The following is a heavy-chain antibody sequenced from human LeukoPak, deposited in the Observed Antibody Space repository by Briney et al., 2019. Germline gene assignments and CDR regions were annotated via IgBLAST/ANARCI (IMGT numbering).Heavy chain of an antibody. J-gene: IGHJ4*02. CDR2: ISDSGST. D-gene: IGHD1-26*01. V-gene: IGHV4-59*08. CDR3: ASAHWDLLSFDY. Sequence: SETLSLTCSVSNGSISSFYWSWIRQPPGKGPEWIGYISDSGSTNYNPSLKSRVTLSVDTSKNQFSLKLSSVTAADTAVYYCASAHWDLLSFDYWGQGTLVTVS. CDR1: NGSISSFY.